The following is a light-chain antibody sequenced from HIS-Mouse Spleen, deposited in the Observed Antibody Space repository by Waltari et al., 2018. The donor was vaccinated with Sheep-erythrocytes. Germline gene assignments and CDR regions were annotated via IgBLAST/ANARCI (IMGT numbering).Light chain of an antibody. CDR3: CSYAGSYNHV. CDR2: DVS. CDR1: SSDVGGYNY. J-gene: IGLJ1*01. V-gene: IGLV2-11*01. Sequence: RSVSGSPGQSVTISCTGTSSDVGGYNYVSGYQQHPGKAPKLMIYDVSKRPSGVPDRFSGSKSGNTASLTISGLQAEDEADYYCCSYAGSYNHVFATGTKVTVL.